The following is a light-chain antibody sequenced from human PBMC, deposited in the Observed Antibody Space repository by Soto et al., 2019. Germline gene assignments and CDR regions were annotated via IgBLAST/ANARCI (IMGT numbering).Light chain of an antibody. Sequence: IVLTQSPGTLSLSPGERATLSCRASQSVPSNYVAWYQQKPGQAPRLLIYAASSRTTGIPDRFSGSGSGTDFTRTISRLEPEDFAVDYCQQYGSNPSITFGQGTRLEIK. CDR2: AAS. V-gene: IGKV3-20*01. CDR3: QQYGSNPSIT. CDR1: QSVPSNY. J-gene: IGKJ5*01.